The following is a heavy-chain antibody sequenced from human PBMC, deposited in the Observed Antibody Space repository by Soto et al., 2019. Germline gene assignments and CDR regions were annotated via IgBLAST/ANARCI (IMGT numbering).Heavy chain of an antibody. V-gene: IGHV1-69*12. D-gene: IGHD6-19*01. J-gene: IGHJ2*01. CDR2: ITPMFGIG. Sequence: QVQLVQSGAEVKKPGSSVKVSCKASGGTFNRYAISWLRQAPGQGPEWMGGITPMFGIGNYAQKFQGRVTTSADESITTVNMGVRRLTCEDTAVYYCAQALGSAVAGPGRLVLGGRGTRVIVSS. CDR3: AQALGSAVAGPGRLVL. CDR1: GGTFNRYA.